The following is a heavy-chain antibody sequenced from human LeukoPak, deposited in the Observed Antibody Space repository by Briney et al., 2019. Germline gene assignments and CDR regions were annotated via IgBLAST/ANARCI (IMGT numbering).Heavy chain of an antibody. CDR2: INPSGGST. CDR1: GYTFTSYY. CDR3: AKVTHSSIAAPYGMDV. D-gene: IGHD6-6*01. J-gene: IGHJ6*02. V-gene: IGHV1-46*01. Sequence: ASVKVSCKASGYTFTSYYMHWVRQAPGQGLEWMGIINPSGGSTSYAQKFQGRVTMTRDMSTSTVYMELSSLRAEDTAVYYCAKVTHSSIAAPYGMDVWGQGTTVTVSS.